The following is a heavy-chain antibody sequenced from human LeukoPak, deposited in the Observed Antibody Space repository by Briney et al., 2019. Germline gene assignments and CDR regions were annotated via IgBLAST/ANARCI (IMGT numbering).Heavy chain of an antibody. J-gene: IGHJ4*02. CDR1: GFTFSQYS. D-gene: IGHD1-26*01. CDR2: ISGRTSTI. Sequence: AGGSLRLSCVASGFTFSQYSMKWVRPAPGKGLEWLAYISGRTSTIQYADSVRGRFTISRDNAKKSLYLQMNSLRAEDTGVYYCARIVGASTLVDYWGQGTLVTVSS. V-gene: IGHV3-48*04. CDR3: ARIVGASTLVDY.